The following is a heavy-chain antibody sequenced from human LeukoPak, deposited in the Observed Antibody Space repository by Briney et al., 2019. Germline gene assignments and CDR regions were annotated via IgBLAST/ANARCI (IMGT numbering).Heavy chain of an antibody. D-gene: IGHD6-13*01. Sequence: GASVKVSCKASGYTFTSYDINWVRQATGQGLEWMGWMNPNSGNTGYAQKFQGRVTMTRNTSISTAYMELSSLRSEDTAVYYCASVVPAAGSHYFDYWGQGTLVTVSS. CDR3: ASVVPAAGSHYFDY. CDR2: MNPNSGNT. V-gene: IGHV1-8*01. CDR1: GYTFTSYD. J-gene: IGHJ4*02.